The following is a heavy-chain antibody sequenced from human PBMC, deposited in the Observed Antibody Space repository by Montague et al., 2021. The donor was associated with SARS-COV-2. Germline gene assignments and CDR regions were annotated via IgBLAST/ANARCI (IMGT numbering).Heavy chain of an antibody. CDR3: TREGYQVLWSDYYYYGMDV. V-gene: IGHV4-34*01. D-gene: IGHD2-2*01. CDR2: INHSGST. J-gene: IGHJ6*02. CDR1: GGSFSGYH. Sequence: SETLSLTCAVYGGSFSGYHWSWIRQPPGKGLEWIGEINHSGSTNYNPSLKSRVTISVDTSQNQFSLKLSSVTAADTAVYHCTREGYQVLWSDYYYYGMDVWGQGTTVTVSS.